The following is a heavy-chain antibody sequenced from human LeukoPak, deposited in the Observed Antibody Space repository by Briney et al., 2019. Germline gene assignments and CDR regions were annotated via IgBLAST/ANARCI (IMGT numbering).Heavy chain of an antibody. V-gene: IGHV3-9*03. Sequence: SLRLSCAASGFTFDDYAMHWVRQAPGKGLEWVSGISWNSGSIGYADSVKGRFTISRDNAKNSLYLQMNSLRAEDMALYYCAKDSSGLRDAFDIWGQGTMVTVSS. CDR3: AKDSSGLRDAFDI. J-gene: IGHJ3*02. D-gene: IGHD3-22*01. CDR2: ISWNSGSI. CDR1: GFTFDDYA.